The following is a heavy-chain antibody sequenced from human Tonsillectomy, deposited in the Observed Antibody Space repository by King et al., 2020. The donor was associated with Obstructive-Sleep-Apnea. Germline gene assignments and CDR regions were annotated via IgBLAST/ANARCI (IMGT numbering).Heavy chain of an antibody. D-gene: IGHD3-16*02. CDR2: IHPGDSNI. CDR1: GYTFTSYW. J-gene: IGHJ4*02. Sequence: VQLVESGVEVKKPGESLKISCKGSGYTFTSYWIGWVRQVPGKGLEWMGIIHPGDSNIRYSPSFQGPGTISADKSINTAYLQWSSLKASDTAMYYCARPGVSFSLTWYYFDYWGQGTLVTVSS. V-gene: IGHV5-51*01. CDR3: ARPGVSFSLTWYYFDY.